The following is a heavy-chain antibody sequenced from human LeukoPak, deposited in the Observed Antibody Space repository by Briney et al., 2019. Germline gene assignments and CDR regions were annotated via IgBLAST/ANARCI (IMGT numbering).Heavy chain of an antibody. CDR2: IIPIFGTA. CDR1: EGTFSSYA. D-gene: IGHD6-19*01. V-gene: IGHV1-69*05. J-gene: IGHJ6*03. CDR3: ARGSSSGPPDYYYYMDV. Sequence: GASVKVPCKASEGTFSSYAISWVRQAPGQGLEWMGGIIPIFGTANYAQKFQGRVTITTDESTSTAYMELSSLRSEDTAVYYCARGSSSGPPDYYYYMDVWGKGTTVTVSS.